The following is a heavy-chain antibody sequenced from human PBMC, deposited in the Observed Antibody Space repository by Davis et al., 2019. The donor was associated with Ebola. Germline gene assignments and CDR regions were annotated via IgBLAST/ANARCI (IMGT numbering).Heavy chain of an antibody. J-gene: IGHJ6*02. CDR3: ARDGINNWNPFFSGMDV. D-gene: IGHD1-1*01. V-gene: IGHV4-30-2*01. CDR1: GGSISSGGYS. Sequence: SETLSLTCAVSGGSISSGGYSWSWIRQPPGKGLEWIGYIYHSGSTYYNPSLKSRVTISVDRSKNQFSLKLSSVTAADTAVYYCARDGINNWNPFFSGMDVWGQGTTVTVSS. CDR2: IYHSGST.